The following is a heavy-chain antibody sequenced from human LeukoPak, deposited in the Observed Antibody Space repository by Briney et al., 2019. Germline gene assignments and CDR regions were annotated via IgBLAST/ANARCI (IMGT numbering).Heavy chain of an antibody. D-gene: IGHD3-22*01. CDR1: GYTFTGYY. J-gene: IGHJ4*02. V-gene: IGHV1-2*02. CDR3: ARAPPPEYYYDSSGYLAQDY. CDR2: INPNSGDT. Sequence: ASVKVSCKASGYTFTGYYMHWVRQAPGQGLEWMGWINPNSGDTNYAQKFQGRVTMTRDTSISTAYMELSRLRSDDTAVYYCARAPPPEYYYDSSGYLAQDYWGQGTLVTVSS.